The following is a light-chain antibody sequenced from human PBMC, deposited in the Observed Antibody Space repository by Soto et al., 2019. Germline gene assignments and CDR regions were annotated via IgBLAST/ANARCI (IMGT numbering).Light chain of an antibody. CDR2: LGS. V-gene: IGKV2-28*01. CDR1: QSLLHSNGYNY. J-gene: IGKJ3*01. Sequence: VMTQSPLSLPVTPGEPASISCRSSQSLLHSNGYNYLDWYLQKPGQSPQLLIYLGSNRASGVPDRFSGSGSGTDFTLKISRVEAEDVGVYYCMQALQTPRTFGPGTKVDIK. CDR3: MQALQTPRT.